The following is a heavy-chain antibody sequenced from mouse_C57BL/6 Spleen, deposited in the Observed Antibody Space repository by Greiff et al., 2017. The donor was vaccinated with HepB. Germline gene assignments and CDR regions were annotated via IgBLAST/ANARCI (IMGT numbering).Heavy chain of an antibody. CDR3: ARSTYSNLTWFAY. D-gene: IGHD2-5*01. CDR2: IYPGDGDT. J-gene: IGHJ3*01. V-gene: IGHV1-80*01. CDR1: GYAFSSYW. Sequence: VKLVESGAELVKPGASVKISCKASGYAFSSYWMNWVKQRPGKGLEWIGQIYPGDGDTNYNGKFKGKATLTADKSSSTAYMQLSSLTSEDSAVYFCARSTYSNLTWFAYWGQGTLVTVSA.